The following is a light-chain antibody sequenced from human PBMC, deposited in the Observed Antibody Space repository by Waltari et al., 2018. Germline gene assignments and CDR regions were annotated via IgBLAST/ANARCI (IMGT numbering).Light chain of an antibody. V-gene: IGLV2-23*01. CDR2: EGS. CDR1: SCDFGSYNL. J-gene: IGLJ2*01. CDR3: CSYAGSSTLVV. Sequence: QSALTQPASVSGSPGQSITISCTGTSCDFGSYNLVSWYQQHPGKAPKLMIYEGSKRPSGVSNRFSGSKSGNTASLTISGLQAEDEADYYCCSYAGSSTLVVFGGGTKLTVL.